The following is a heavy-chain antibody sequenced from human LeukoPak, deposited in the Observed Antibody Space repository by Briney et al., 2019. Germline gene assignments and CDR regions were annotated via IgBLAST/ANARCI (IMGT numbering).Heavy chain of an antibody. CDR1: GFTFSSYA. J-gene: IGHJ4*02. V-gene: IGHV3-23*01. Sequence: GGSLRLSCAASGFTFSSYAMSWVRQAPGKGLEWVSAISGSGGSTYYADSVKGRFTISRDNSKNTLYLQMNSLRAEDTAVYYCAKGIRRFLEWLSLDYWGQGTLVTVSS. CDR2: ISGSGGST. D-gene: IGHD3-3*01. CDR3: AKGIRRFLEWLSLDY.